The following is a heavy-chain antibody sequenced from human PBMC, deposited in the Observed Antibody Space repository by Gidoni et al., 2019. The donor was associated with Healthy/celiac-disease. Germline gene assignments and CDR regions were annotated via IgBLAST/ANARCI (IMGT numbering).Heavy chain of an antibody. J-gene: IGHJ6*02. CDR3: AKDLGADGGYAPHGYYGMDV. CDR2: ISGSGGST. Sequence: EVQLLESGGGLVQPGGSLRLSCAASGFTFSSYAMSWVRQAPGKGLEWVSAISGSGGSTYYADSVKGRFTISRDNSKNTLYLQMNSLRAEDTAVYYCAKDLGADGGYAPHGYYGMDVWGQGTTVTVSS. D-gene: IGHD5-12*01. V-gene: IGHV3-23*01. CDR1: GFTFSSYA.